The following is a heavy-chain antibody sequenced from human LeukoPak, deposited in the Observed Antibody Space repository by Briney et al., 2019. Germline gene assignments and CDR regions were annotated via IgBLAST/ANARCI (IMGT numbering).Heavy chain of an antibody. CDR2: IYTSGST. Sequence: SETLSVTCTVSGGSISSYYWSWIRQPAGKGLEWIGRIYTSGSTNYNPSLKSRVTISVDKSKNQFSLKLSSVTAADTAVYYCARDESKYSSGWYWFDPWGQGTLVTVSS. CDR3: ARDESKYSSGWYWFDP. V-gene: IGHV4-4*07. J-gene: IGHJ5*02. D-gene: IGHD6-19*01. CDR1: GGSISSYY.